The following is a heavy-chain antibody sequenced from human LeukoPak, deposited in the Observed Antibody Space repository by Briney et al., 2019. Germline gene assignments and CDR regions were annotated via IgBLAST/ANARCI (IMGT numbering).Heavy chain of an antibody. D-gene: IGHD2-21*02. CDR2: ISYDGRNT. CDR3: ARDRAYCGGDCSLGYYYGMGV. Sequence: VGSLILSCAASGFTFSSYAMHWVRQAPGKGQERVAVISYDGRNTYTADSVKDRFTISRDNSKHTMSLQMTSLRAEDTAVYYCARDRAYCGGDCSLGYYYGMGVWGQGTTVTVSS. CDR1: GFTFSSYA. J-gene: IGHJ6*02. V-gene: IGHV3-30*04.